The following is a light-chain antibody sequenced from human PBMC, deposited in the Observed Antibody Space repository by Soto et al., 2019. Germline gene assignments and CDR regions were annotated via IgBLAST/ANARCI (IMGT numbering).Light chain of an antibody. V-gene: IGLV2-14*01. CDR1: SSDVGGYNY. CDR3: TSYRSSSTLDV. CDR2: EVN. J-gene: IGLJ1*01. Sequence: LTQPASVSGPPGQSITISCTGTSSDVGGYNYVSWYQQYPGKAPKLIIYEVNKRPSGVSNRFSGSKSGNTASLTISGLQADDECDYYCTSYRSSSTLDVFGTGTKVTVL.